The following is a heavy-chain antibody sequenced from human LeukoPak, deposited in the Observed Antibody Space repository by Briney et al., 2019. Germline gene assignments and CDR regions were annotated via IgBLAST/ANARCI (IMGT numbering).Heavy chain of an antibody. D-gene: IGHD4-17*01. CDR3: ARKPPDYGDSYWYFDL. CDR1: RFTFSSYE. CDR2: ISSSGSII. Sequence: GGSLRLSCAASRFTFSSYEMNWVRQAPGKGLEWVSYISSSGSIIYYADSVKGRFTISRDNAKNSLYLQMNSLRAEDTAVYYCARKPPDYGDSYWYFDLWGRGTLVTVSS. J-gene: IGHJ2*01. V-gene: IGHV3-48*03.